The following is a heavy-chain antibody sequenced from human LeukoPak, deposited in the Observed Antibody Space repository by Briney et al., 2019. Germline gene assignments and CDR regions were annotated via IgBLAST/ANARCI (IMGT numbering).Heavy chain of an antibody. CDR3: ARASFGDYSAEYFHH. J-gene: IGHJ1*01. V-gene: IGHV4-59*11. D-gene: IGHD4-17*01. CDR2: IYSSGTT. Sequence: SETLSLTCTVSGGSISSHYWSWIRQPPERGLELIGYIYSSGTTNYNPSLKSRVTISVDTSKNQFSLKLNSVTAADTAVYYCARASFGDYSAEYFHHWGQGTLVTVSS. CDR1: GGSISSHY.